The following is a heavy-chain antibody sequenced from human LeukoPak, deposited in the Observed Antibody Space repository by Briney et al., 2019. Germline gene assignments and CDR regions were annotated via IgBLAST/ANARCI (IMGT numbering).Heavy chain of an antibody. CDR1: GGTFSSYT. CDR3: ALTTYYDSSGYYPYYFDY. J-gene: IGHJ4*02. CDR2: IIPILGIA. Sequence: SVKVSCKASGGTFSSYTISWVRQAPGQGLEWVGRIIPILGIANYAQKFQGRVTITADKSTSTAYMELSSLRSEDTAVYYCALTTYYDSSGYYPYYFDYWGQGTLVTVSS. V-gene: IGHV1-69*02. D-gene: IGHD3-22*01.